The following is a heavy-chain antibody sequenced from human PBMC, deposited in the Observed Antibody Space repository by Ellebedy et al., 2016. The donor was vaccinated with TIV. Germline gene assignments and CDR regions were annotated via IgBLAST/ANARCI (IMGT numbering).Heavy chain of an antibody. CDR1: GFMFSSYW. CDR3: ARAVPNWFDA. Sequence: PGGSLRLSCAASGFMFSSYWMSWVRQAQGKGLEWVANIKQDGSEKHYVDSVKGRFTISRDNAKNSLYLQMNSLRDEDTAVYYCARAVPNWFDAWGQGTLVTVSS. J-gene: IGHJ5*02. V-gene: IGHV3-7*01. CDR2: IKQDGSEK.